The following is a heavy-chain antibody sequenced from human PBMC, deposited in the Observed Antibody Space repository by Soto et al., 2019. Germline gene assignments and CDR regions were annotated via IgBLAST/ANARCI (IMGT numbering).Heavy chain of an antibody. CDR3: AIYDSSGSRGFQH. J-gene: IGHJ1*01. CDR1: GGSISSGGYY. CDR2: IYYSGST. V-gene: IGHV4-31*03. Sequence: QVQLQESGPGLVKPSQTLSLTCTVSGGSISSGGYYWSWIRQHPGKGLEWIGYIYYSGSTYYNPSLKSRVTISVDTSKNRFSLKLTSVTAADTAVYYCAIYDSSGSRGFQHWGQGTLVTVSS. D-gene: IGHD3-22*01.